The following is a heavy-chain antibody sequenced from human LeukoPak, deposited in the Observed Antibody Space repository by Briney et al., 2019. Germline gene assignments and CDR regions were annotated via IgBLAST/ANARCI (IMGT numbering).Heavy chain of an antibody. D-gene: IGHD6-19*01. V-gene: IGHV1-69*06. Sequence: GSSVKVSCEASGGTFSSYAISWVRQAPGQGLEWMVGLIPIFGTANYAQKFEERVTITANKTTSTAYSELSSLRTEDTAVYYCARDDPKYRSGWATGIYWGQGTLVTVSS. CDR2: LIPIFGTA. CDR3: ARDDPKYRSGWATGIY. J-gene: IGHJ4*02. CDR1: GGTFSSYA.